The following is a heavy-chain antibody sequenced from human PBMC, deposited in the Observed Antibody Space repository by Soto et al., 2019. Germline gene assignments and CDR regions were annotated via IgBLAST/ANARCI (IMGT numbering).Heavy chain of an antibody. V-gene: IGHV6-1*01. CDR3: ARDSGYGMDV. J-gene: IGHJ6*02. CDR1: GDSVSSNSAG. CDR2: TYYRSKWYY. D-gene: IGHD1-26*01. Sequence: SQTLSLTCAITGDSVSSNSAGWSWVRQSPSRGLEWLGRTYYRSKWYYEYAVSVRGRITINPDTSKNQFSLQLNSVTPEDTAVYYCARDSGYGMDVWGQGTTVTVSS.